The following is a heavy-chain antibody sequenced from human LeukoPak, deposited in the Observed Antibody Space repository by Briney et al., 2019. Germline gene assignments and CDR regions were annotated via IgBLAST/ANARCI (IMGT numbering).Heavy chain of an antibody. CDR3: ARDDDYVWGSYRLDY. CDR2: INAGNGNT. Sequence: ASVKVSCKASGYTFTSYAMHWVRQAPGQRLEWMGWINAGNGNTKYSQKFQGRVTITRDTSASTAYMELSSLRSEDTAVYYCARDDDYVWGSYRLDYWGQGTLVTVSS. V-gene: IGHV1-3*01. D-gene: IGHD3-16*02. J-gene: IGHJ4*02. CDR1: GYTFTSYA.